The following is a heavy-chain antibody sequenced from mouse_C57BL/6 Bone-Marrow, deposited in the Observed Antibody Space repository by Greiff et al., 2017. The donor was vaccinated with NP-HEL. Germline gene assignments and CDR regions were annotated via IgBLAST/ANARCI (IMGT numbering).Heavy chain of an antibody. CDR1: GYTFTSYW. CDR3: ARRIIYYGNDY. Sequence: QVQLQQPGAELVKPGASVQLSCKASGYTFTSYWMQWVKQRPGQGLEWIGELDPSDSYTNYNQKFKGKATLTVDTSSSTAYMQLSSLTSEDSAVYYCARRIIYYGNDYWGQGTTLTVSS. V-gene: IGHV1-50*01. D-gene: IGHD2-1*01. CDR2: LDPSDSYT. J-gene: IGHJ2*01.